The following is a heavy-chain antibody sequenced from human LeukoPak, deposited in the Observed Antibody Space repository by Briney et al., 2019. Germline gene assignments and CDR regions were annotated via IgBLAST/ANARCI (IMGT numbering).Heavy chain of an antibody. CDR3: AREGEYCSGGSCYKHPFDY. Sequence: ASVKVSCKASGYTFTGYYMHWVRQAPGQGLEWMGWINPNSGGTNYAQKFQGWVTMTRDTSISTAYMELSRLRSDDTAVYCCAREGEYCSGGSCYKHPFDYWGQGTLVTVSS. CDR1: GYTFTGYY. J-gene: IGHJ4*02. D-gene: IGHD2-15*01. CDR2: INPNSGGT. V-gene: IGHV1-2*04.